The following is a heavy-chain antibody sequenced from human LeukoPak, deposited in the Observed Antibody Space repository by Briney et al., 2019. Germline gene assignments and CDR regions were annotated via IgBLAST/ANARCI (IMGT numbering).Heavy chain of an antibody. CDR2: MNPNSGNT. V-gene: IGHV1-8*01. Sequence: ASVKVSCKASGYTFTSYDINWVRQATGQGLEWVGWMNPNSGNTRFAQKFQGRVTMTRDTSITTAYMELSSLRSEDTAVYYCARGHEPIGPTFDYWGQGTLVTVSS. CDR1: GYTFTSYD. D-gene: IGHD1-14*01. CDR3: ARGHEPIGPTFDY. J-gene: IGHJ4*02.